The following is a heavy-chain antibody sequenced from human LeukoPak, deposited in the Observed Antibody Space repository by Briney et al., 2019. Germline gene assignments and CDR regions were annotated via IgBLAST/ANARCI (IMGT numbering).Heavy chain of an antibody. V-gene: IGHV1-2*02. CDR1: GYTFTGYY. Sequence: ASVKASCKASGYTFTGYYMHWVRQAPGQGLEWMGWINPNSGYTNYAQKFQGRVTMTRATSISTAYMELSRLRSDDTAVYYCARDIVVVSAAQAGYWFDPWGQGTLVTVSS. D-gene: IGHD2-2*01. CDR2: INPNSGYT. CDR3: ARDIVVVSAAQAGYWFDP. J-gene: IGHJ5*02.